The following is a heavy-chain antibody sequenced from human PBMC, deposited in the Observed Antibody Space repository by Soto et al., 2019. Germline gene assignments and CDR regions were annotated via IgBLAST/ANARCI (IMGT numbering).Heavy chain of an antibody. CDR1: GYTVCSYA. CDR3: SKDLILLYNSSDLDY. CDR2: ISGSGGST. J-gene: IGHJ4*03. V-gene: IGHV3-23*01. D-gene: IGHD6-6*01. Sequence: PGWSLRLSCAASGYTVCSYAMSWVRQAPGKGLEWVSAISGSGGSTYYADSVKDRFTISRDNCKNTLYLQMNSLRAEDTAVYYFSKDLILLYNSSDLDYWGQRTLLTVSS.